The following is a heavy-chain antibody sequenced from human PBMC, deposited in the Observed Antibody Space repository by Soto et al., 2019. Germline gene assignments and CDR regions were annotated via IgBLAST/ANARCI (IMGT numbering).Heavy chain of an antibody. CDR3: ATKSDYDILTGFDY. J-gene: IGHJ4*02. Sequence: ASVKVSCKVSGYTLTELSMHWVRQAPGKGLEWMGGFDPEDGETIYAQKFQGRVIMTEDTSTDTAYMELSSLRSEDTAVYYCATKSDYDILTGFDYWGQGTLVTVSS. CDR2: FDPEDGET. CDR1: GYTLTELS. V-gene: IGHV1-24*01. D-gene: IGHD3-9*01.